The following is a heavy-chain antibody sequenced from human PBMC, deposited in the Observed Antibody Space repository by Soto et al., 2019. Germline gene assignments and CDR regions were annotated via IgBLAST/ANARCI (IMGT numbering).Heavy chain of an antibody. CDR1: GYTFTSYG. CDR2: ISAYNGNT. CDR3: ASGWFGECVHQLDY. V-gene: IGHV1-18*01. D-gene: IGHD3-10*01. Sequence: QVQLVQSGAEVKKPGASVKVSCKPSGYTFTSYGITWVRQAPGQGLEWMGWISAYNGNTNYAQKFQGRVTMTTDTXXSTAYREVRSLGSDDTAVYYCASGWFGECVHQLDYWGQGNLVTVSS. J-gene: IGHJ4*02.